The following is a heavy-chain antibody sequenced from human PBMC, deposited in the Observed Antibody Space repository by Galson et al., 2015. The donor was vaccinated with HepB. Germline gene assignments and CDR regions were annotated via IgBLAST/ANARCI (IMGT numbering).Heavy chain of an antibody. CDR2: IIPIFGTA. J-gene: IGHJ4*02. Sequence: SVKVSCKASGGTFSSYAISWVRQAPGQGLEWMGGIIPIFGTANYAQKFQGIVTITADESTSTAYMELSSLRSEDTAAYYCARGIGLRSLDYWGQGTLVTVSS. D-gene: IGHD5-12*01. V-gene: IGHV1-69*13. CDR1: GGTFSSYA. CDR3: ARGIGLRSLDY.